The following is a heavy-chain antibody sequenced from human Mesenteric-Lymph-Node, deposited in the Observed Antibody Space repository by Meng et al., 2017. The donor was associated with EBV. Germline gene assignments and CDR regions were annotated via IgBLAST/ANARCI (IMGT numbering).Heavy chain of an antibody. CDR1: GGSISSGNYY. V-gene: IGHV4-31*03. Sequence: QVQLPESGPGLVKSSQTLSLHCTVSGGSISSGNYYWNWIRQHPGKGLEWIGYIYYTGHTYYNPSLRSRVTISIDTSKNQFSLSLHSVTAADTAVYYCATNDNYRNDYWGQGTLVTVSS. CDR3: ATNDNYRNDY. D-gene: IGHD5-24*01. J-gene: IGHJ4*02. CDR2: IYYTGHT.